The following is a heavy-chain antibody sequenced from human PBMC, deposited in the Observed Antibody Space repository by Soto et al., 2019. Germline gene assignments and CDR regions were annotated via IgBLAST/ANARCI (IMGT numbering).Heavy chain of an antibody. CDR2: IIPIFGTA. V-gene: IGHV1-69*06. CDR3: ARTPMVRGVIITYFDY. Sequence: SVKDSFKASGGTFSSYAISLVRQAPGQGLEWMGGIIPIFGTADYAQKFQGRVTITADKSTSTAYMELSSLRSEDTAVYYCARTPMVRGVIITYFDYWGQGTLVTVSS. CDR1: GGTFSSYA. D-gene: IGHD3-10*01. J-gene: IGHJ4*02.